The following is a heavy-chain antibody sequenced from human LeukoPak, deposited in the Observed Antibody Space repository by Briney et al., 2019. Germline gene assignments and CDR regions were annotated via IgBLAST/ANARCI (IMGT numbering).Heavy chain of an antibody. V-gene: IGHV3-23*01. Sequence: GGSLRLSCAASGFTFSSYAMSWVRQAPGKGLEWVAAISGSGGSTYYADSVKGRFTISRDNSKNTLYLQMNSLRAEDTAVYYCAKVGGDYGTGRFDYWGQGTLVTVSS. J-gene: IGHJ4*02. CDR2: ISGSGGST. CDR3: AKVGGDYGTGRFDY. CDR1: GFTFSSYA. D-gene: IGHD4-17*01.